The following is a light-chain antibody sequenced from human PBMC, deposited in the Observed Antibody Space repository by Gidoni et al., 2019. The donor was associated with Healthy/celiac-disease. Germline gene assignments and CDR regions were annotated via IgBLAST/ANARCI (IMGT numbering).Light chain of an antibody. Sequence: EIVLTHSPATLSVSSGERATLSCRASQSVSSYLAWYQQKPGKAPRLLIYDASSRDTGIPARFSGSGSGTDFTLTISSLEPEDFAVYYCQQRSNWPPYTFXXXTKLEIK. CDR2: DAS. V-gene: IGKV3-11*01. CDR1: QSVSSY. CDR3: QQRSNWPPYT. J-gene: IGKJ2*01.